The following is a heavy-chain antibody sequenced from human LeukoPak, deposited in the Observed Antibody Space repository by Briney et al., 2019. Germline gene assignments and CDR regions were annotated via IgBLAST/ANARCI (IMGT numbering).Heavy chain of an antibody. V-gene: IGHV3-23*01. CDR1: GISLSNYG. CDR3: AKRGVVIRVILVGFHKEAYYFDS. Sequence: GGSLRLSCAVSGISLSNYGMSWVRQAPGKRLEWVAGISGSGGGTNYADSVKGRFTISRDNPKNTLYLQMNRLRAEDTAVYFCAKRGVVIRVILVGFHKEAYYFDSWGQGALATVSS. J-gene: IGHJ4*02. CDR2: ISGSGGGT. D-gene: IGHD3-22*01.